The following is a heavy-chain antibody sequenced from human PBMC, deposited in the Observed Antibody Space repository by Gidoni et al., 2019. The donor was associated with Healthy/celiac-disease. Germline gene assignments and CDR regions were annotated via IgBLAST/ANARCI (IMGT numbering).Heavy chain of an antibody. CDR1: GFTFSSYW. D-gene: IGHD1-20*01. J-gene: IGHJ4*02. V-gene: IGHV3-7*01. CDR2: IKQDGSEK. Sequence: EVQLVESGGGLVQPGGSLRLSCAASGFTFSSYWMSWVRQAPGKGLEWVANIKQDGSEKYYVDSVKGRFTISRDNAKNSLYLQMNSLRAEDTAVYYCASRRRPYLERGGYFDYWGQGTLVTVSS. CDR3: ASRRRPYLERGGYFDY.